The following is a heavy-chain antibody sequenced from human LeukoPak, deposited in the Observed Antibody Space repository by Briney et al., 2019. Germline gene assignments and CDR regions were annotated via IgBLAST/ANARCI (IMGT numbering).Heavy chain of an antibody. J-gene: IGHJ6*02. CDR2: ISSSSSYI. D-gene: IGHD5-12*01. CDR3: ARATEASGYDSSYYYYGMDV. CDR1: GFTFSSYS. V-gene: IGHV3-21*04. Sequence: PGGSLRLSCAASGFTFSSYSMNWVRQAPGKGLEWVSSISSSSSYIYYADSVKGRFTISRDNAKNSLYLQMNSLRSEDTAVYYCARATEASGYDSSYYYYGMDVWGQGTTVTVSS.